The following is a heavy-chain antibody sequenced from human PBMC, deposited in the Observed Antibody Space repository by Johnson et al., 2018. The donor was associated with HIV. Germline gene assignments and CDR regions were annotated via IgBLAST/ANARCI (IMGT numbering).Heavy chain of an antibody. Sequence: MKWVRQTPGMGLEWVSAINWNAGRTGYTDSVKGRFTICRDNAKNSLYVEMNRLRAEDTAVYYCAREGAAAGPTDAFDIWGRGTVVTVSS. J-gene: IGHJ3*02. CDR2: INWNAGRT. V-gene: IGHV3-20*03. D-gene: IGHD6-13*01. CDR3: AREGAAAGPTDAFDI.